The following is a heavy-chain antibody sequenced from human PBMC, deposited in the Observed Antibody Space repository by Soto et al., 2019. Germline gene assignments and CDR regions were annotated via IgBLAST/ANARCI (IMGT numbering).Heavy chain of an antibody. CDR2: IRSKAYGGTT. CDR3: TREKNTAMGIVDY. CDR1: GFTFGDYA. J-gene: IGHJ4*02. V-gene: IGHV3-49*03. Sequence: PGGSLRLSCTASGFTFGDYAMSWFRQAPGKGLEWVGFIRSKAYGGTTEYAASVKGRFTISRDDSKSIAYLQMNSLKTEDTAVYYCTREKNTAMGIVDYWGQGNLVTVSS. D-gene: IGHD5-18*01.